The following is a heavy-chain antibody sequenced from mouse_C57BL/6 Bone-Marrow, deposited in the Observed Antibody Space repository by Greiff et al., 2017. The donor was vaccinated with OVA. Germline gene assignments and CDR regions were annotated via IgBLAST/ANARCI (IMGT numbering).Heavy chain of an antibody. CDR1: GYAFSSSW. Sequence: VQLQESGPELVKPGASVKISCKASGYAFSSSWMNWVKQRPGKGLEWIGRIYPGDGDTNYNGKFKGKATLTADKSSSTAYMQLSSLTSEDSAVYVCARCHYGSSYWYFDVWGTGTTVTVSS. J-gene: IGHJ1*03. CDR3: ARCHYGSSYWYFDV. CDR2: IYPGDGDT. V-gene: IGHV1-82*01. D-gene: IGHD1-1*01.